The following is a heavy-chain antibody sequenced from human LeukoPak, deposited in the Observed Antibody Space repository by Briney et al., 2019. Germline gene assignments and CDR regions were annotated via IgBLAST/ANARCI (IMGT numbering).Heavy chain of an antibody. CDR2: IHPNSGGT. Sequence: ASVKVSCKASGYTFTGYYIYWVRRAPGQGLEWMGRIHPNSGGTNYAQKFQGRVTMTRDTSISTAYMELSSLRFDDTAVYYCARGRGATTVYYFDYGGQGTLVTVSS. CDR3: ARGRGATTVYYFDY. D-gene: IGHD1-1*01. V-gene: IGHV1-2*02. J-gene: IGHJ4*02. CDR1: GYTFTGYY.